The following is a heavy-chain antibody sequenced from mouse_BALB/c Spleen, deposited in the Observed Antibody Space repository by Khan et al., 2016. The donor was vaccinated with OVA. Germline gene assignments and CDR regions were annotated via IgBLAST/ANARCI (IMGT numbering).Heavy chain of an antibody. V-gene: IGHV1S41*01. CDR2: IGPGSSNA. CDR1: GYTFTSYW. D-gene: IGHD1-1*01. Sequence: DLVKPGASVKLSCKASGYTFTSYWINWIKQRPGQGLEWIGRIGPGSSNAYYNDMFKGKTTLTVDTSSNTAYIQLSSLSSEDSAVYFWARENYSGRGCYAMDYWGQGVSVTVSA. CDR3: ARENYSGRGCYAMDY. J-gene: IGHJ4*01.